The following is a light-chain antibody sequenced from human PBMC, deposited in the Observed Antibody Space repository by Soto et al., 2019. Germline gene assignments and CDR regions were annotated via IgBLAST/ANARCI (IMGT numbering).Light chain of an antibody. CDR3: QQYHTWPA. J-gene: IGKJ4*02. Sequence: EIVMTQSPATLSVSPGERVTLSCRASQSVFSSLAWYQQKPGQAPRLLIYGAATRATGIPARFSGSGSGTDFTLTISRLQSEDFAFYFCQQYHTWPAFGRGTRVEIK. CDR1: QSVFSS. CDR2: GAA. V-gene: IGKV3-15*01.